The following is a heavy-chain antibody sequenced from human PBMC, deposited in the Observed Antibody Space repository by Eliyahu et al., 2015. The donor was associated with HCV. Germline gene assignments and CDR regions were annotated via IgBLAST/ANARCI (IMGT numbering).Heavy chain of an antibody. CDR1: GGSFSGYY. D-gene: IGHD2-2*01. CDR3: ARGFGIVVVPAAIRGYYYGMDV. V-gene: IGHV4-34*01. CDR2: INHSGST. J-gene: IGHJ6*02. Sequence: QVQLQQWGAGLLKPSETLSLTCAXYGGSFSGYYWSWIRQPPGKGLEWIGEINHSGSTNYNPSLKSRVTISVDTSKNQFSLKLSSVTAADTAVYYCARGFGIVVVPAAIRGYYYGMDVWGQGTTVTVSS.